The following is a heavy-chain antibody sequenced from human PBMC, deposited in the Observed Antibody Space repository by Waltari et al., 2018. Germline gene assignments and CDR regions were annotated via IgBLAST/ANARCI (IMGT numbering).Heavy chain of an antibody. V-gene: IGHV1-69*08. CDR3: VGHWSPNFDY. Sequence: QVQLVQSGAEVKKPGSSVKVSCKASGGTFSSYAISWVRQAPGQGLGWMGRIIPIFGTANYAQKYQGRVTITADKSTSTAYMELSSLGSEDTAVYYCVGHWSPNFDYWGQGTLVTVSS. D-gene: IGHD1-1*01. J-gene: IGHJ4*02. CDR2: IIPIFGTA. CDR1: GGTFSSYA.